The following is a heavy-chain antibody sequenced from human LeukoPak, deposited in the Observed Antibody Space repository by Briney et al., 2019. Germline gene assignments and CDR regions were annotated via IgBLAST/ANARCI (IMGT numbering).Heavy chain of an antibody. CDR1: GGTFSSYA. V-gene: IGHV1-69*13. D-gene: IGHD6-13*01. CDR3: AREGAKYSSSWYSWFDP. CDR2: IIPIFGTA. J-gene: IGHJ5*02. Sequence: SVKVSCKASGGTFSSYAISWVRQAPGQGLEWMGGIIPIFGTANYAQKFQGRVTITADESTSTAYMELSSLRSDDTAVYYCAREGAKYSSSWYSWFDPWGQGTLVTVSS.